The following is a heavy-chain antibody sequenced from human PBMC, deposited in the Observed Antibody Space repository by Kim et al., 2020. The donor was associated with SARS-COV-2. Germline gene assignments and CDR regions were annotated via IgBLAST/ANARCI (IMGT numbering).Heavy chain of an antibody. D-gene: IGHD3-22*01. CDR3: AGYDSSGYNAFDI. CDR1: GFTFSSYG. Sequence: GGSLRLSCAASGFTFSSYGMHWVRQAPGKGLEWVAVIWYDGSNKYYADSVKGRFTISRDNSKNTLYLQMNSLRAEDTAVYYCAGYDSSGYNAFDIWGQGTMVTVSS. CDR2: IWYDGSNK. J-gene: IGHJ3*02. V-gene: IGHV3-33*01.